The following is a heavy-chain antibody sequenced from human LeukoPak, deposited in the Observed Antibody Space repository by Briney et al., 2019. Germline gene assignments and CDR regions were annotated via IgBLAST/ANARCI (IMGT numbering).Heavy chain of an antibody. V-gene: IGHV4-4*07. CDR2: IYTSGSN. CDR1: GGSISSYY. CDR3: AKDDDFWSGYWDY. Sequence: SETLSLTCTVSGGSISSYYWSWIRQPAGKGLEWIGRIYTSGSNNYNPSLKSRVTISVDTSKSQFFLKLSSETDADTAEYYCAKDDDFWSGYWDYWGTGTLVTASS. D-gene: IGHD3-3*01. J-gene: IGHJ4*02.